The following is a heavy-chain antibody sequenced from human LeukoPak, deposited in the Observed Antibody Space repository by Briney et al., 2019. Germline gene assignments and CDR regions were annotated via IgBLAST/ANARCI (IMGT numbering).Heavy chain of an antibody. CDR3: ARVSPYYFDSDGYPTVSYPFDV. CDR1: GFTVSSTY. V-gene: IGHV3-53*01. CDR2: FYSDTNT. Sequence: GGSLRLSCAASGFTVSSTYMSWVRQPPGKGLEWASVFYSDTNTNSADSVKGRFTMSRDTSKNTLYLQMNSLRAEDTAMYYCARVSPYYFDSDGYPTVSYPFDVWGQGTMVTVSS. D-gene: IGHD3-22*01. J-gene: IGHJ3*01.